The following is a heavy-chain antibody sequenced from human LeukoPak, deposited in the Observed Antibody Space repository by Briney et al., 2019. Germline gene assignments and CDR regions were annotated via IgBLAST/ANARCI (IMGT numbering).Heavy chain of an antibody. D-gene: IGHD3-3*01. J-gene: IGHJ5*02. V-gene: IGHV4-34*01. CDR3: ARQYYDFWFDP. CDR1: GGSFSGYY. CDR2: INHSGST. Sequence: SETLSLTCALYGGSFSGYYCSWIRQPAGKGRGWVGEINHSGSTNYSPSLKRRVTISVDTSKNQFSLKLSSVTAANTAVYYCARQYYDFWFDPWGQGTLVTVSS.